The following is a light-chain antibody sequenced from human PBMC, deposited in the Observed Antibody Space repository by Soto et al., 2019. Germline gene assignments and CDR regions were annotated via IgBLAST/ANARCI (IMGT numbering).Light chain of an antibody. Sequence: EIVLTQAPATLCVSPGEIATLSCRASQIVSSALAWYQQRPGQAPRLLIYGTSSRATGIPDRFSGSGSGTHFTPTISRLEPEDFAVYFCQRYGSSPLITFGQGTRLENK. V-gene: IGKV3-20*01. J-gene: IGKJ5*01. CDR3: QRYGSSPLIT. CDR2: GTS. CDR1: QIVSSA.